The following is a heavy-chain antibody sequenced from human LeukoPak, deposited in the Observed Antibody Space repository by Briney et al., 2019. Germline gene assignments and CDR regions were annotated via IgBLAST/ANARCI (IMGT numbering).Heavy chain of an antibody. CDR1: GFTFNNYA. CDR3: AKSMTLQWRGFFDL. D-gene: IGHD6-19*01. V-gene: IGHV3-23*01. Sequence: GGSLRLSCAVSGFTFNNYAMNWVRQAPGKGLEWVSGISDSGGSTFYADSVRGRFTISRDNSKNTLYLQKNSLRADDTAIYYCAKSMTLQWRGFFDLWGRGTHVTVSS. J-gene: IGHJ2*01. CDR2: ISDSGGST.